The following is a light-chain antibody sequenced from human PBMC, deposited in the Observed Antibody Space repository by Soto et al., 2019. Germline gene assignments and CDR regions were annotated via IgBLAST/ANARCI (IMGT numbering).Light chain of an antibody. CDR3: ASWDDSLERYV. J-gene: IGLJ1*01. Sequence: QSVLTQPPSVSGTPGQRVTIGCSGRRSNVGSTTVSWYQQLPRTAPRLLIHTNDQRPSGVPDRFSGSKSGSSASLAISELQSEDEANYYCASWDDSLERYVFGSGTKLTVL. V-gene: IGLV1-44*01. CDR1: RSNVGSTT. CDR2: TND.